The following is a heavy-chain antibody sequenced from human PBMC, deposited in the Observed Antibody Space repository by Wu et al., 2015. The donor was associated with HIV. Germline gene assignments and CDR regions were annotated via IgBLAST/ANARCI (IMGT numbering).Heavy chain of an antibody. D-gene: IGHD6-6*01. CDR1: GYTFTAYY. V-gene: IGHV1-2*02. CDR3: ARVLVAARRDYNWFDP. CDR2: INPDNGGT. J-gene: IGHJ5*02. Sequence: QVQLVQSGTEVKNPGASVRVSCKVSGYTFTAYYIHWMRQAPGQGLEWMGWINPDNGGTRYAQTYQGRITMTGDTPISTVYMELNSLTSDDTAVYYCARVLVAARRDYNWFDPGAREPWSPSPQ.